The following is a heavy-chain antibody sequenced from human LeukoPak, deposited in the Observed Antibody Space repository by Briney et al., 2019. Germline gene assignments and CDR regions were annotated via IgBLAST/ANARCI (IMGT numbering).Heavy chain of an antibody. V-gene: IGHV4-34*01. D-gene: IGHD2-8*01. Sequence: SETLSLTCAVYGGSFSGYYWSWIRQPPGKGLEWIGEINHSGSTNYNPSLKSRVTISVDTSKNQFSLKLSSVTAADTAVYNCARGRRGVLSLDPWGQGTLVTVSS. CDR2: INHSGST. J-gene: IGHJ5*02. CDR3: ARGRRGVLSLDP. CDR1: GGSFSGYY.